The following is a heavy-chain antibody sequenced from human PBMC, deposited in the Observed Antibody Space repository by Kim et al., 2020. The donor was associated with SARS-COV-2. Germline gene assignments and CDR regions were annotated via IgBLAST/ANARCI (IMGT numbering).Heavy chain of an antibody. Sequence: GSLRLSCAASGFTVRSNHMSWVRQAPGKGLEWVSVIYYNGDQTYYADSVKGRFTISRHNSKNMVYLEMNSLRVEDTAVYYCVRDSIVVVTANLHYYYGMDVWGQGTAVTVSS. CDR1: GFTVRSNH. CDR3: VRDSIVVVTANLHYYYGMDV. J-gene: IGHJ6*02. CDR2: IYYNGDQT. V-gene: IGHV3-53*04. D-gene: IGHD2-21*02.